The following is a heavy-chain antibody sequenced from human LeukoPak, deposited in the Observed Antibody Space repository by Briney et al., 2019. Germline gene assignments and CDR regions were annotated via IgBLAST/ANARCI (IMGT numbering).Heavy chain of an antibody. V-gene: IGHV4-59*08. Sequence: SETLSLTCTVSGGSFSSYYWSWIRQPPGKGLEWIGYIYYSGSTNYNPSLKSRVTISVDTSKNQFSLKLSSVTAADTAVYYCARHSLLWFGEFPTWGQGTLVTVSS. CDR3: ARHSLLWFGEFPT. CDR2: IYYSGST. CDR1: GGSFSSYY. J-gene: IGHJ5*02. D-gene: IGHD3-10*01.